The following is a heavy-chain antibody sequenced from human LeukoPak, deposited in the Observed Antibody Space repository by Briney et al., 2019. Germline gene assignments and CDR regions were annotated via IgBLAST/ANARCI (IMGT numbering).Heavy chain of an antibody. J-gene: IGHJ6*04. D-gene: IGHD3-10*02. Sequence: GGSLRLSCAASGFTVSSNYMSWVRQAPGKGLEWVSVIYSGGSTYYADSVKGRLTISRDNAKNSLYLQMNSLRAEDTAVYYCAELGITMIGGVWGKGTTVTISS. CDR1: GFTVSSNY. CDR3: AELGITMIGGV. V-gene: IGHV3-53*01. CDR2: IYSGGST.